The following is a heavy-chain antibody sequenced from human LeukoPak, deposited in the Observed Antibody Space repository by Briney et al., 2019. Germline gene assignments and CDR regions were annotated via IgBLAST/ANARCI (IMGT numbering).Heavy chain of an antibody. J-gene: IGHJ6*02. CDR3: ARASGWHSYYYYGMDV. V-gene: IGHV1-8*01. CDR1: GYTFTSYD. CDR2: MNPNSGNT. Sequence: ASVKVSCKASGYTFTSYDINWVRQATGQGLEWMGWMNPNSGNTGYAQKFQGRVTMTRNTSTSTAYMELSSLRSEDTAVYYCARASGWHSYYYYGMDVWGQGTTVTVSS. D-gene: IGHD6-19*01.